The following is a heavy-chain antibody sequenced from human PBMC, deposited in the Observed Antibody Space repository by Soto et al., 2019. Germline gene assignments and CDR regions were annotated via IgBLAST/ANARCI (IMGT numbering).Heavy chain of an antibody. V-gene: IGHV3-21*01. Sequence: EVQLVESGGGLVKPGGSLRLSCAGSGSTFSTYTMSWVRQASGKGLEWVSFISSSSNYIYYADSVMGRFIISRDNAKTSRDLQMNSLRAEDTAVYYCATHRYCSDSSGYLHGRDVWGQGTTVTVSS. CDR1: GSTFSTYT. D-gene: IGHD3-22*01. J-gene: IGHJ6*02. CDR2: ISSSSNYI. CDR3: ATHRYCSDSSGYLHGRDV.